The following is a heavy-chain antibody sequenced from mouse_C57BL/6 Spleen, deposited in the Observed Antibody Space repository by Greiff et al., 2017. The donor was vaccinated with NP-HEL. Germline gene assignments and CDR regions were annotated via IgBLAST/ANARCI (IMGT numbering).Heavy chain of an antibody. D-gene: IGHD1-1*01. V-gene: IGHV14-2*01. CDR3: ARGNYYGSSSPYYAMDY. Sequence: EVQLQQSGAELVKPGASVKLSCTASGFNIKDYYMHWVKQRTEQGLEWIGRIDPEDGETKYAPKFQGKATITADTSANTAYRQPSSLTSEDTAVYYCARGNYYGSSSPYYAMDYWGQGTSVTVSS. CDR1: GFNIKDYY. J-gene: IGHJ4*01. CDR2: IDPEDGET.